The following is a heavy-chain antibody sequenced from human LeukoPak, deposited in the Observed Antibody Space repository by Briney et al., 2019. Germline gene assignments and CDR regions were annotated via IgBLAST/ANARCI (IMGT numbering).Heavy chain of an antibody. CDR2: ISSSGSTI. V-gene: IGHV3-48*03. D-gene: IGHD5-18*01. J-gene: IGHJ4*02. CDR1: GFTFSSYE. CDR3: GRDRVGGRGYSRDY. Sequence: GGSLRLSCAASGFTFSSYEMNWVRQAPGKGLEWVTSISSSGSTIYYADYVKGRFTVSRDNAKNSLYLQMNNLRAEDTSLYYCGRDRVGGRGYSRDYVGQGTLVTVS.